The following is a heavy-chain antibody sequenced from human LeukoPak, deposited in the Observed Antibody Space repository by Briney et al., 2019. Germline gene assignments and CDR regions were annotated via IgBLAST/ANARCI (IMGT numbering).Heavy chain of an antibody. Sequence: GGSLRLSCAASGFTFSSYWMSWVRQAPGKGLEWVANIKQDGSEKYYVDSVKGRFTISRDNAKNSLYLQMNSLRAEDTAVYYCARDRRIAVAGNFDYWGEGTLVTVSS. CDR3: ARDRRIAVAGNFDY. J-gene: IGHJ4*02. D-gene: IGHD6-19*01. V-gene: IGHV3-7*01. CDR2: IKQDGSEK. CDR1: GFTFSSYW.